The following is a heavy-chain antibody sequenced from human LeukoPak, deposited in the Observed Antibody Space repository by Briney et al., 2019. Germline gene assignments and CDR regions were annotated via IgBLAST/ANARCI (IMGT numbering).Heavy chain of an antibody. Sequence: SETLSLTCAVYGGSFSGYYWSWIRQPPGKGLEWIGEINHSGSTNYNPSLKSRVTISVDASKNQFSLKLSSVTAADTAVYYCARGSRIAARHWGQGTLVTVSS. CDR1: GGSFSGYY. D-gene: IGHD6-6*01. V-gene: IGHV4-34*01. CDR3: ARGSRIAARH. CDR2: INHSGST. J-gene: IGHJ4*02.